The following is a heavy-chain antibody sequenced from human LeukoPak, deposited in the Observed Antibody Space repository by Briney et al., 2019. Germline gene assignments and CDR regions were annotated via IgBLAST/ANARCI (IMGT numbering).Heavy chain of an antibody. J-gene: IGHJ4*02. Sequence: GGSLRLSCAASGFTLSRYAMSWVRQAPGKGLEWVSTLSGGDGGTYYADSVKGRFTISRDNSKNTLYLQMNSLRAEDTAVYYCAKDGSLIGTPSDYWGQGTLVTVSS. CDR1: GFTLSRYA. CDR2: LSGGDGGT. V-gene: IGHV3-23*01. CDR3: AKDGSLIGTPSDY. D-gene: IGHD1-20*01.